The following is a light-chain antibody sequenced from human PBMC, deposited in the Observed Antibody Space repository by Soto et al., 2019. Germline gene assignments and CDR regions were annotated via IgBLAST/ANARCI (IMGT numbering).Light chain of an antibody. CDR1: SSDIGAGYD. V-gene: IGLV1-40*01. CDR3: QSYDSSLTNYV. CDR2: SNA. J-gene: IGLJ1*01. Sequence: QSVLTQPPSVSEAPGQRGTISCTGTSSDIGAGYDVHWYQQLPGAAPKLLIYSNAIRPSGVPDRFSASKSGTSASLAIAGLRAEDEADYYCQSYDSSLTNYVFATGTKLTVL.